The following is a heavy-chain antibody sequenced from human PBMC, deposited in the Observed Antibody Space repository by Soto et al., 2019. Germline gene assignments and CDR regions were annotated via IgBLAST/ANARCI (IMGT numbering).Heavy chain of an antibody. D-gene: IGHD1-26*01. CDR2: TNPGDSDT. J-gene: IGHJ5*02. V-gene: IGHV5-51*01. CDR1: GYAFSRYW. CDR3: ASHVSGNWFDP. Sequence: GESLKISCKASGYAFSRYWIGWVRQMPGKGLEWMGITNPGDSDTRYSPSFQGQVTISVDKSISTAYLQWSSLKALDTAMYYCASHVSGNWFDPWGQGTLVTVSS.